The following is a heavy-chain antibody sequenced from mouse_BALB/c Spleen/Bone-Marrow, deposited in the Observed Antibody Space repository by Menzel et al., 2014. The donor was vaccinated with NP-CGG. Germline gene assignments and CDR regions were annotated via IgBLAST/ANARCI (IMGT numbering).Heavy chain of an antibody. CDR2: IDPANGNT. Sequence: VQLQQSGAELVKPGASVKLSCTASGFNIKDTYMHWVKQRPEQGLEWIGRIDPANGNTKYDPKFQGKATITTDTSSNTAYLQLRSLTSEDTAVYYCARYDYRYSWFAYCGQGTLVTVSA. V-gene: IGHV14-3*02. CDR1: GFNIKDTY. J-gene: IGHJ3*01. CDR3: ARYDYRYSWFAY. D-gene: IGHD2-14*01.